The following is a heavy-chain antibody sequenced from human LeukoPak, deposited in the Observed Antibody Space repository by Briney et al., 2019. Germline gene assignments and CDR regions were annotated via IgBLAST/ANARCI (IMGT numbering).Heavy chain of an antibody. CDR3: ARGWSPYAHLDV. CDR1: GGSFSGYY. J-gene: IGHJ6*02. V-gene: IGHV4-34*01. Sequence: KPSETLSLTCAVYGGSFSGYYWSWIRQPPGKGLGWIGEINHSGSTNYNPSLKSRVTISVDTSKNQFSLKLSSVTAADTAVYYCARGWSPYAHLDVWGQGTTVTVSS. CDR2: INHSGST. D-gene: IGHD1-1*01.